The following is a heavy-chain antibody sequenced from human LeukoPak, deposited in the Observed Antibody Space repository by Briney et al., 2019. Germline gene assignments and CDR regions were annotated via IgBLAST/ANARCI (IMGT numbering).Heavy chain of an antibody. J-gene: IGHJ3*02. V-gene: IGHV4-34*01. D-gene: IGHD3-3*01. Sequence: SETLSLTCAVYGGSFSGYYWSWIRQPPGKGLEWIGEINHSGSTNYNPSLKSRVTISVDTSKNQFSLKLSSVTAADTAVYYCATHFTIFGAFDIWGQGTMVIVSS. CDR2: INHSGST. CDR1: GGSFSGYY. CDR3: ATHFTIFGAFDI.